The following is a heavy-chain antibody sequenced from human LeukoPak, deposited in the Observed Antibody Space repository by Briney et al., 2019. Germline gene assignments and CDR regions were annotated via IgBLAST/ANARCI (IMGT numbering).Heavy chain of an antibody. CDR2: IFPSGGEI. CDR1: GFTFSTFA. D-gene: IGHD3-9*01. Sequence: PGGSLRLSCAASGFTFSTFAMIWVRQPPGKGLEWVSSIFPSGGEIHYADSVRGRFTISRDNSKSTLSLQMNSLRAEDTAVYYCVTDSLSTIFWRGNAFDIWGQGTMVTVSS. J-gene: IGHJ3*02. V-gene: IGHV3-23*01. CDR3: VTDSLSTIFWRGNAFDI.